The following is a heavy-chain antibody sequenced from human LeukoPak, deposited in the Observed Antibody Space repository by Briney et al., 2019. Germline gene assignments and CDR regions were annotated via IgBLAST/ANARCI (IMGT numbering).Heavy chain of an antibody. V-gene: IGHV3-23*01. Sequence: GGSLRLSCAASGFTFSSYAMSWVRQAPGKGLEWVSAISGSGGSTYYADSVKGRFTISRDNSKNTLYLQMNSLRAEDTAVYYCEKDPGGGQWLLLRRSPYYFDYWGQGTLVTVSS. J-gene: IGHJ4*02. CDR2: ISGSGGST. CDR3: EKDPGGGQWLLLRRSPYYFDY. CDR1: GFTFSSYA. D-gene: IGHD3-22*01.